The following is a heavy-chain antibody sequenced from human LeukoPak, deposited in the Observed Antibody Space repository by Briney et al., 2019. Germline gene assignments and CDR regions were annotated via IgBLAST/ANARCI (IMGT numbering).Heavy chain of an antibody. J-gene: IGHJ5*02. D-gene: IGHD5-24*01. CDR1: GDTFSSYA. CDR3: ARDSSPNRDGYNYWFDP. Sequence: SVKVSCKASGDTFSSYAISWVRQAPGQGLEWMGGIIPIFGTANYAQKFQGRVTITTDESTSTAYMELSSLRSEDTAVYYCARDSSPNRDGYNYWFDPWGQGTLVTVSS. CDR2: IIPIFGTA. V-gene: IGHV1-69*05.